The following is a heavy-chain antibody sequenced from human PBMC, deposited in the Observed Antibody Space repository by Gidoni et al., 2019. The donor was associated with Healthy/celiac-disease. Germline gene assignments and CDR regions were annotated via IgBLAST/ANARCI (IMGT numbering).Heavy chain of an antibody. CDR1: GFSLSTSGMR. CDR2: IDWDDDK. D-gene: IGHD2-21*02. V-gene: IGHV2-70*04. CDR3: ARTYCGGDCYQSDAFDI. Sequence: QVTLKESGPALVKPTQTLTLTCTFSGFSLSTSGMRVSWIRQPPGKALEWLARIDWDDDKFYSTSLKTRLTISKDTSKNQVVLTMTNMDPVDTATYYCARTYCGGDCYQSDAFDIWGQGTMVTVSS. J-gene: IGHJ3*02.